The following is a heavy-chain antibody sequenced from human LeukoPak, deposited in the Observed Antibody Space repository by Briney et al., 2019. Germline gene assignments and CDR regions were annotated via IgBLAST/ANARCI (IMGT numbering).Heavy chain of an antibody. CDR1: GFTFSSYG. CDR2: IWYDGSNK. V-gene: IGHV3-33*08. J-gene: IGHJ5*02. Sequence: GRSLRLSCAASGFTFSSYGMHWVRQAPGKGLEWVAVIWYDGSNKYYADSVKGRFTTSRDNSKDTLYLQMNSLRAEDTAVYYCARASRYYGSGSYPNWFDPGGQGTLVTVSS. CDR3: ARASRYYGSGSYPNWFDP. D-gene: IGHD3-10*01.